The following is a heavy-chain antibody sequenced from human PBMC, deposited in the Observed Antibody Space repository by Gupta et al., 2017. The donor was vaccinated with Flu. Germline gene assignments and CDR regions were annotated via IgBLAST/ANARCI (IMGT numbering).Heavy chain of an antibody. CDR3: AKDDGGTYDY. Sequence: EGQLLQSGGGLVQPGGSLRLPCAVSGFTFSSHAISWDRPAQEKGLEWVSSITYNSDKTYYADSVKGRFTISRDNSKNTVWLQMNSLRAEDTAIYYCAKDDGGTYDYWGQGALVTVSS. J-gene: IGHJ4*02. D-gene: IGHD1-26*01. V-gene: IGHV3-23*01. CDR2: ITYNSDKT. CDR1: GFTFSSHA.